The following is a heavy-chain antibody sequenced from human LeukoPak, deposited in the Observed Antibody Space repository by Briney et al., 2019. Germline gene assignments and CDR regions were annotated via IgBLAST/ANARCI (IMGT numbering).Heavy chain of an antibody. J-gene: IGHJ4*02. CDR1: GFTFSSYA. D-gene: IGHD2-2*02. CDR3: ARDYGVYCSSTSCYTYYFDY. CDR2: ISYDGSNK. V-gene: IGHV3-30-3*01. Sequence: GRSLRLSCAASGFTFSSYAMHWVRQAPGKGLEWVAVISYDGSNKYYADSVKGRFTISRDNSKNTLYLQMNSLRAEDTAVYYCARDYGVYCSSTSCYTYYFDYWGQGTLVTVS.